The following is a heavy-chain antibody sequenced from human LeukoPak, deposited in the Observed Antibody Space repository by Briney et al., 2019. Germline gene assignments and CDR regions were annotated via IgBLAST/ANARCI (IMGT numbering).Heavy chain of an antibody. CDR3: ARRSITIFGVVIKSLGTIDY. J-gene: IGHJ4*02. CDR1: GYSISSGYY. Sequence: PSETLSLTCAVSGYSISSGYYWGWIRQPPGKGLEWIGSIYHSGSTYYNPSLKSRVTISVDTSKNQFSLKLSSVTAADTAVYYCARRSITIFGVVIKSLGTIDYWGQGTLVIVSS. CDR2: IYHSGST. V-gene: IGHV4-38-2*01. D-gene: IGHD3-3*01.